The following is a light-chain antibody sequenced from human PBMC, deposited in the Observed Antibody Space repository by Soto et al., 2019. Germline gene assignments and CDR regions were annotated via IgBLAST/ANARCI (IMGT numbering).Light chain of an antibody. CDR1: QSISSTY. V-gene: IGKV3-15*01. CDR3: QQYSIWRT. CDR2: GAS. J-gene: IGKJ1*01. Sequence: EVVLTQSPGTLSSSPGERATVSCRASQSISSTYLTWYHQKPGQAPRHLIYGASTRATGIPARFSGSGSGTEFTLTISSLQSEDFAVYYCQQYSIWRTFGQGTNV.